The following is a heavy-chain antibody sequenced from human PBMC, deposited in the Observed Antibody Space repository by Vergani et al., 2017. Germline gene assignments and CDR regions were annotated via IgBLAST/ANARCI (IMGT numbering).Heavy chain of an antibody. V-gene: IGHV3-9*01. D-gene: IGHD4-23*01. J-gene: IGHJ4*02. CDR3: ARAVSTTVGDPPGY. CDR2: ISWNSGSI. Sequence: EVQLLESGGGSVQPGESLRLSCVASGFRFREHGMNWARQAPGKGLEWVSGISWNSGSIGYADSVKGRFTISRENAKNSLYLQMNSLRAGDTAIYYCARAVSTTVGDPPGYWGQGTLVTVSS. CDR1: GFRFREHG.